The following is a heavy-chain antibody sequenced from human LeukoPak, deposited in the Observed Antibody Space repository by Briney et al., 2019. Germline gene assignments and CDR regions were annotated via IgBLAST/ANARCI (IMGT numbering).Heavy chain of an antibody. V-gene: IGHV4-31*03. CDR2: IYYSGST. D-gene: IGHD1-26*01. Sequence: SQTLSLTCTVSGGSISSGGYYWSWIRQHPGKGLEWIGYIYYSGSTYYNPSLKSRVTISVDTSKNQFPLKLSSVTAADTAVYYCARCIGRWELLHIDYWGQGTLVTVSS. CDR3: ARCIGRWELLHIDY. J-gene: IGHJ4*02. CDR1: GGSISSGGYY.